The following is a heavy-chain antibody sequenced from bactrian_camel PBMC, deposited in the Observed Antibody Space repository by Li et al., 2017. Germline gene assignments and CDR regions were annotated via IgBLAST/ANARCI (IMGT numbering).Heavy chain of an antibody. CDR1: GYTYSSYC. D-gene: IGHD1*01. J-gene: IGHJ4*01. V-gene: IGHV3S26*01. CDR3: AADAAWHCTGCCNY. CDR2: IDSDGRT. Sequence: HVQLVESGGGSVQAGGSLRLSCAASGYTYSSYCMGWLRQAPGKEREGVASIDSDGRTSYADPVKGRFIISKDDSKNSLYLQMNSLKPEDSDLYYCAADAAWHCTGCCNYWGKGTQVTVS.